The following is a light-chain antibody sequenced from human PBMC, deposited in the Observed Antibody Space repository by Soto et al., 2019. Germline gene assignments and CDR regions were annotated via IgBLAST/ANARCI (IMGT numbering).Light chain of an antibody. V-gene: IGKV1-5*03. J-gene: IGKJ2*01. CDR1: QSINTW. CDR3: QQYKSYST. CDR2: QAS. Sequence: DIQMTQSPSTLSASVGDRVTITCRASQSINTWLAWYQQNPGKAPRFLIYQASSLESGVPSRFSGSGFGTEFTLTISTLQPDDFATYYCQQYKSYSTFGQGTKLETK.